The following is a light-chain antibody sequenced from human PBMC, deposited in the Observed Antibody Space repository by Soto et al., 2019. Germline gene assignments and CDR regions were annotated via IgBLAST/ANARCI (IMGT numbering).Light chain of an antibody. CDR2: DAS. Sequence: EIVLTQSPATLSLSPGERATLSCRASQSVSSYLAWYQQKPGHAPSLLIYDASNRATGIPARFSGSGSGTDFTLTISSLEPEDFAVYYCQQRSNWPPGLTFGGGTKVDNK. V-gene: IGKV3-11*01. CDR3: QQRSNWPPGLT. CDR1: QSVSSY. J-gene: IGKJ4*01.